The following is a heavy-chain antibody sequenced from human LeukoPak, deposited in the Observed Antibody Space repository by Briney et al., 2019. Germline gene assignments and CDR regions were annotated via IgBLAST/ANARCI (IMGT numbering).Heavy chain of an antibody. CDR1: GGTFSSYA. CDR3: ARVYYDSSGYAFGY. CDR2: INAGNGNT. V-gene: IGHV1-3*01. J-gene: IGHJ4*02. D-gene: IGHD3-22*01. Sequence: ASVKVSCKASGGTFSSYAISWVRQAPGQRLEWMGWINAGNGNTKYSQKFQGRVTITRDTSASTAYMELSSLRSEDTAVYYCARVYYDSSGYAFGYWGQGTLVTVSS.